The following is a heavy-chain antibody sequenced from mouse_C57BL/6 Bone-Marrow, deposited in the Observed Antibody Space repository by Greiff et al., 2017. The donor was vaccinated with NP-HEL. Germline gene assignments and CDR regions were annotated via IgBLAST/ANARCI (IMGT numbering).Heavy chain of an antibody. CDR1: GYTFTSYG. V-gene: IGHV1-81*01. CDR3: ARSPLLLLYFDY. CDR2: IYPRSGNT. J-gene: IGHJ2*01. Sequence: VQLQQSGAELARPGASVKLSCKASGYTFTSYGISWVKQRTGQGLEWIGEIYPRSGNTYYNEKFKGKATLTADKSSSTAYMELRSLTSEDSAVYFCARSPLLLLYFDYWGQGTTLTVSS. D-gene: IGHD1-1*01.